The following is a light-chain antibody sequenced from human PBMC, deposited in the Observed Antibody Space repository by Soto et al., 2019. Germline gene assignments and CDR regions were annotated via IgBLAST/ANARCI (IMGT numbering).Light chain of an antibody. J-gene: IGKJ1*01. CDR2: SSS. Sequence: DIQMTQSPSSLSAYVGDRVTITCRASQSISVYLNWYQQKPGKAPNLLIYSSSSLESGVPSRFSGSGSWTDFTRTISSLQPEDFATYFCQQSYSRPRAFGQGTKVEI. CDR3: QQSYSRPRA. CDR1: QSISVY. V-gene: IGKV1-39*01.